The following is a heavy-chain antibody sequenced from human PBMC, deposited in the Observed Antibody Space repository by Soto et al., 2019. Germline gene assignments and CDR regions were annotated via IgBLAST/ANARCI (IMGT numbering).Heavy chain of an antibody. CDR3: ATWRGGSYQLDY. V-gene: IGHV4-38-2*01. D-gene: IGHD1-26*01. CDR1: GYSTSSGYY. CDR2: IYHSGST. Sequence: KPSETLSLTCAVSGYSTSSGYYWGWIRQPPGKGLEWIGSIYHSGSTYYNPSLKSRVTISVDTSKNQFSLKLSSVTAADTAVYYCATWRGGSYQLDYWGQGTLVTVSS. J-gene: IGHJ4*02.